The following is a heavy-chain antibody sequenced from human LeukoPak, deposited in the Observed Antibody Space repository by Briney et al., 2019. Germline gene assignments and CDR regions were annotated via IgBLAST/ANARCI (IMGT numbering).Heavy chain of an antibody. CDR1: GFPFSSYS. CDR3: AKDNPLADY. Sequence: GGSLRLSCAASGFPFSSYSMSWVRQAPGKGLEWVSAISGSGGTTYYADSVKGRFTISRDNSKNTLYLQMNSLRAEDTAVYYGAKDNPLADYWGQGTLVTVSS. V-gene: IGHV3-23*01. J-gene: IGHJ4*02. CDR2: ISGSGGTT.